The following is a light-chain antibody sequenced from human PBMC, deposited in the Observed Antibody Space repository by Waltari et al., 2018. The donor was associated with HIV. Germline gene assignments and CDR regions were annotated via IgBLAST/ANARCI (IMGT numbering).Light chain of an antibody. CDR3: QQYYRTPPT. CDR2: WAS. CDR1: QSILYSSRNANY. V-gene: IGKV4-1*01. J-gene: IGKJ5*01. Sequence: DIVMTQSPESLALSLGERATISCKSSQSILYSSRNANYLAWYQQRPGQSPKLLIYWASTRASGVPERFSGSGSGTDFTLNISSLQSEDVAVYFCQQYYRTPPTFGQGTRLEIK.